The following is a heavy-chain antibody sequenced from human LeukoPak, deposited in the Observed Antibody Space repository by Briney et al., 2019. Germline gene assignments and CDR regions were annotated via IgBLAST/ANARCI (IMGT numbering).Heavy chain of an antibody. V-gene: IGHV1-46*01. D-gene: IGHD6-13*01. CDR1: GYTFTSYY. CDR3: ARVLRIAAAFDP. Sequence: RASVKVSCKASGYTFTSYYMYWVRQAPGQGLEWMGIINPSGGSTNYAQKFQGRVTMTRDTSISTAYMELSRLRSDDTAVYYCARVLRIAAAFDPWGQGTLVTVSS. J-gene: IGHJ5*02. CDR2: INPSGGST.